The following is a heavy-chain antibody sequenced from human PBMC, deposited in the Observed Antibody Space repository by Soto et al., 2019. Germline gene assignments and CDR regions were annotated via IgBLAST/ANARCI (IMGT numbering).Heavy chain of an antibody. Sequence: EVQLLESGGGLVQPGGSLRLSCAASGFTFSSYAMSWVRQAPGKGLEWVSAISGSGGSTYYADSVKGRFTISRDNTMNTLYLQKNVLKAEDTAVYYCANGLSVYYYLLVYWGQGPQVTVSS. CDR3: ANGLSVYYYLLVY. V-gene: IGHV3-23*01. CDR2: ISGSGGST. D-gene: IGHD3-22*01. J-gene: IGHJ4*02. CDR1: GFTFSSYA.